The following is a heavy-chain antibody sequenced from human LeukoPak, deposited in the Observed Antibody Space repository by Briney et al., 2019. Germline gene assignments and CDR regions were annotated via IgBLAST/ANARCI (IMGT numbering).Heavy chain of an antibody. D-gene: IGHD4-17*01. V-gene: IGHV3-23*01. CDR2: ISGSGGST. Sequence: PGGSLRLSCAASGFTFNNYAMSWVRQAPGKGLEWVSAISGSGGSTYYADSVKGRFTISRDNSKNTLYLQMNSLRAEDTAVYYCAKGSYGDYVVFPGFDPWGQGTLVTVSS. CDR3: AKGSYGDYVVFPGFDP. J-gene: IGHJ5*02. CDR1: GFTFNNYA.